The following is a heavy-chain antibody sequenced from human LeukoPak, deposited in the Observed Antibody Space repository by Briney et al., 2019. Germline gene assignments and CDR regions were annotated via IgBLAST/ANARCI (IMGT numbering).Heavy chain of an antibody. CDR1: GFTVSNKY. CDR2: IYNDGRT. D-gene: IGHD1-7*01. J-gene: IGHJ6*03. Sequence: GGSLRLSCAASGFTVSNKYMTWVRQAPGKGLEWVSLIYNDGRTYYVDSVKGRCTISRDNSKNTLYLQMNSLRAEDTAVYYCAKRRGLELLYYYYMDVWGKGTTVTVSS. CDR3: AKRRGLELLYYYYMDV. V-gene: IGHV3-53*01.